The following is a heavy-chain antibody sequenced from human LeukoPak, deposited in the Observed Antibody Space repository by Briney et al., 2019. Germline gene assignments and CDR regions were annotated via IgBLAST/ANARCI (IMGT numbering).Heavy chain of an antibody. J-gene: IGHJ5*02. D-gene: IGHD2-15*01. CDR3: ARVAGRYCSGGSCYSGNVNWFDP. Sequence: SETLSLTCTVSGGSISSTNYYWGWIRQPPGKGLEWIGSIYYSGSTYYNPSLKSRVTISLDTSKNQFSLKLSCVTAADTAVYYCARVAGRYCSGGSCYSGNVNWFDPWGQGTLVTVSS. CDR2: IYYSGST. CDR1: GGSISSTNYY. V-gene: IGHV4-39*07.